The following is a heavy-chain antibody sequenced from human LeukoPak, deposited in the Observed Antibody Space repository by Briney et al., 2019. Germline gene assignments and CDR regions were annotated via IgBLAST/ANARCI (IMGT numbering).Heavy chain of an antibody. V-gene: IGHV3-66*01. Sequence: GGSLRLSCAASGFTVSSNYMSWVRQAPGKGLEWVSVIYSGGSTYYADSVKGRFTISRDNSKNTLYLQMNSLRAEDTAVYYCARGTHSYGAGHFDYWGQGTLVTVSS. J-gene: IGHJ4*02. D-gene: IGHD5-18*01. CDR2: IYSGGST. CDR1: GFTVSSNY. CDR3: ARGTHSYGAGHFDY.